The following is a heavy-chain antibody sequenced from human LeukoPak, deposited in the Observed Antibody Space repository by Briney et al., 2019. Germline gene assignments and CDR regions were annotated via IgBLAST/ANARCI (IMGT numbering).Heavy chain of an antibody. CDR3: AGRGYYGSGSSALDY. CDR2: INPSGGST. V-gene: IGHV1-46*01. Sequence: GASVKVSCKASGYTFTSYYMHWVRQAPGQGLEWMGIINPSGGSTSYAQKFQGRVTMTRDTSTSTVYMELSSLRSEDTAVYYCAGRGYYGSGSSALDYWGQGTLVTVSS. D-gene: IGHD3-10*01. J-gene: IGHJ4*02. CDR1: GYTFTSYY.